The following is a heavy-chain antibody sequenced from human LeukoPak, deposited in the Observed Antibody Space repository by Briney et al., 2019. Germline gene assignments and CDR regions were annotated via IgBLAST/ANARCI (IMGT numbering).Heavy chain of an antibody. CDR2: INPSGGST. CDR3: ASDYMDSIDY. J-gene: IGHJ4*02. CDR1: GYTFTSYY. V-gene: IGHV1-46*01. Sequence: GASVRVSCRASGYTFTSYYMHWVRQAPGQGREWMGIINPSGGSTSYPQKFQGRVTITRHTPASTVYMELSSLRSDDTAVYYCASDYMDSIDYWGQGTLVTVSS. D-gene: IGHD2-2*03.